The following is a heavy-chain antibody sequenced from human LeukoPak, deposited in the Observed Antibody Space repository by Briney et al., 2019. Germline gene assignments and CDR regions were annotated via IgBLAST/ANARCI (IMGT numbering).Heavy chain of an antibody. D-gene: IGHD3-10*01. Sequence: GGSLRLSCAASGFTFSSYSMNWVRQAPGKGLEWVSYISSSSSTIYYADSVKGRFTISRDSAKNSLYLQMNSLRAEDTAVYYCARDYSLEWFGELCADYWDQGTLVTVSS. J-gene: IGHJ4*02. CDR3: ARDYSLEWFGELCADY. CDR2: ISSSSSTI. V-gene: IGHV3-48*01. CDR1: GFTFSSYS.